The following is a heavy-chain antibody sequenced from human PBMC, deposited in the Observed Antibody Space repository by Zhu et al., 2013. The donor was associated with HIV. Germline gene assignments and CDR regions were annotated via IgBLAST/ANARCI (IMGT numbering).Heavy chain of an antibody. Sequence: HVQLVQSGAEVKKPGSSVRVSCRTSGGTFTDHAINWVRQAPGQGLEWMGWIIPMFGIPNYAQNFQGRVTITADESTSTAYMELSSLRSEDTAVYYCARGYDSSGYGKYYFDYWGQGTLVTVSS. CDR2: IIPMFGIP. D-gene: IGHD3-22*01. CDR1: GGTFTDHA. CDR3: ARGYDSSGYGKYYFDY. J-gene: IGHJ4*02. V-gene: IGHV1-69*12.